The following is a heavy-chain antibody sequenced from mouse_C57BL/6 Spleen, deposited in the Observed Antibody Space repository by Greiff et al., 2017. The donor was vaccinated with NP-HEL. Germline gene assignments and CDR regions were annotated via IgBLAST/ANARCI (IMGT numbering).Heavy chain of an antibody. Sequence: EVQRVESGGGLVKPGGSLKLSCAASGFTFSSYAMSWVRQTPEKRLEWVATISDGGSYTYYPDNVKGRFTISRDNAKNNLYLQMSHLKSEDTAMYYCARDWVNWGFAYWGQGTLVTVSA. D-gene: IGHD4-1*02. V-gene: IGHV5-4*01. J-gene: IGHJ3*01. CDR2: ISDGGSYT. CDR3: ARDWVNWGFAY. CDR1: GFTFSSYA.